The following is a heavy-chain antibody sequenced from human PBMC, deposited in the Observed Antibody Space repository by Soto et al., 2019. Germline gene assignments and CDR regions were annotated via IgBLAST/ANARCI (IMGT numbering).Heavy chain of an antibody. CDR3: ARGGANHAFDI. CDR1: GFTFSSWW. Sequence: EVQLAESGEGLVQPGGSLRLSCAASGFTFSSWWMYWVRQAPGKGLVYVSRINNDGSGTTYADSVKGRFTISRDNAKNTLYLQMNSLRAEDTAVYYCARGGANHAFDIWGQGTMVTVSS. V-gene: IGHV3-74*01. CDR2: INNDGSGT. J-gene: IGHJ3*02.